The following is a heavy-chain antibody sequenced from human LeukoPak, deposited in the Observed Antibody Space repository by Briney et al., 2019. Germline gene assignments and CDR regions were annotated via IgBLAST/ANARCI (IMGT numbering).Heavy chain of an antibody. J-gene: IGHJ4*01. Sequence: GGSLRLSCAASGFTFISYGMQWVRQAPGKGLVWVSRINTDGSSTSYADSVKGRFTVSRDNAKNTLYLQVNSLRAEETAVYFCTRELPREVTLDYWGQGTLVTVSS. V-gene: IGHV3-74*01. D-gene: IGHD2-21*02. CDR2: INTDGSST. CDR3: TRELPREVTLDY. CDR1: GFTFISYG.